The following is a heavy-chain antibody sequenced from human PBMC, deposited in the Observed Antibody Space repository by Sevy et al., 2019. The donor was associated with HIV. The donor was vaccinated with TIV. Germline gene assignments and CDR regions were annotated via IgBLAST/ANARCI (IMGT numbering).Heavy chain of an antibody. J-gene: IGHJ3*02. CDR2: IYSGGST. Sequence: GGSLRLSCAASGFTVSSNYMSWVRQAPGKGLEWVSVIYSGGSTYYADSVKGRFTISRDNSKNTLYLQMNSLRAEDTAVYYCVRERSSTYYDFWSGYSPGAFDIWGQGTMVTVSS. CDR3: VRERSSTYYDFWSGYSPGAFDI. V-gene: IGHV3-53*01. D-gene: IGHD3-3*01. CDR1: GFTVSSNY.